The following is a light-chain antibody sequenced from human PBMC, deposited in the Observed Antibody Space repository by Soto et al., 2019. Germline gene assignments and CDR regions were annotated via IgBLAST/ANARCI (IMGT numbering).Light chain of an antibody. J-gene: IGKJ1*01. CDR3: QQYRDLPQT. Sequence: EMVLTQSPGTLSLSPGERATLSCRASQSVRSNYLAWYQQKPGQAPRLLIYNSSTRATGIPDRFSGSGSGTDFTLTSSRLEPEDFALYYCQQYRDLPQTFGQGTQVEIK. CDR2: NSS. V-gene: IGKV3-20*01. CDR1: QSVRSNY.